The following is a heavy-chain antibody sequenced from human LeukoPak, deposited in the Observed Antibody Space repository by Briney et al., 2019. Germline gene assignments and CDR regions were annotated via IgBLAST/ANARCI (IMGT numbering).Heavy chain of an antibody. V-gene: IGHV3-30*02. CDR2: IRFDGSNK. Sequence: GGSLRLSCATSEFTFSIYGMHWVRQAPGKGLEWVSFIRFDGSNKYYADSVKGRFTISRDNSKNTLFLQMNSLREEDTAVYYCAKDREDGYPTHFDYWGQGTLVTVSS. CDR1: EFTFSIYG. J-gene: IGHJ4*02. CDR3: AKDREDGYPTHFDY. D-gene: IGHD5-24*01.